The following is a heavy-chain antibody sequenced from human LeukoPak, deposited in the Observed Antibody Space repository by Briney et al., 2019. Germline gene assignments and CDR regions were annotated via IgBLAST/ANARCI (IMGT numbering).Heavy chain of an antibody. J-gene: IGHJ1*01. Sequence: GGSLRLSCAASGFTFSSYWMSWVRQAPGKGLEWVANIKQDGSEKYYEDSVKGRFTISRDNAKNSLYLQMNSLRAEDTAVYYCARDSSSWYYLTHAEYFQHWGQGTLVTVSS. CDR3: ARDSSSWYYLTHAEYFQH. CDR2: IKQDGSEK. D-gene: IGHD6-13*01. CDR1: GFTFSSYW. V-gene: IGHV3-7*03.